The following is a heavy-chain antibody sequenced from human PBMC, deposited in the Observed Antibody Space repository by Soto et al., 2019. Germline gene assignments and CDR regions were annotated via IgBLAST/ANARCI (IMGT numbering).Heavy chain of an antibody. CDR3: ARDLLATVTINWFDP. J-gene: IGHJ5*02. Sequence: QVQLVESGGGVVQPGRSLRLSCAASGFTFSSYGMHWVRQAPGKGLEWVAVIWYDGSNKYYADSVKGRFTISRDNSKNTLYLQMNSLRAEDTAVYYCARDLLATVTINWFDPWGQGTLVTVSS. V-gene: IGHV3-33*01. CDR2: IWYDGSNK. D-gene: IGHD4-4*01. CDR1: GFTFSSYG.